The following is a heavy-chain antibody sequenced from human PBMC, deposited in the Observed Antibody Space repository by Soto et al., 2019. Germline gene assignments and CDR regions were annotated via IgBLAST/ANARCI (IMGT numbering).Heavy chain of an antibody. Sequence: QVQLQESGPGLVKPSQTLSLTCTVSGGSISSGGYYWNWIRQHPGKGLEWIGYIDYIGSTYYNPSLKGRVTISLDTSKNQFSLKLSAVTAADTAVYYCARSVFPWGQGTLVTVSS. V-gene: IGHV4-31*03. J-gene: IGHJ5*02. CDR2: IDYIGST. CDR3: ARSVFP. CDR1: GGSISSGGYY.